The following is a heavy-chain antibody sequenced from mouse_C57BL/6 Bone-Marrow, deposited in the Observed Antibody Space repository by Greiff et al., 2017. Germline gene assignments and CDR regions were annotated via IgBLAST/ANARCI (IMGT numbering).Heavy chain of an antibody. J-gene: IGHJ1*03. Sequence: EVQLVESGGGLVKPGGSLKLSCAASGFTFSSYAMSWVRQTPEKRLEWVATISDGGSYTYYPDNVKGRFTISRDNAKNNLYLQMSHLKSEDTAMYYCARDISPAFDVWGTGTTVTVSS. D-gene: IGHD1-3*01. V-gene: IGHV5-4*01. CDR1: GFTFSSYA. CDR3: ARDISPAFDV. CDR2: ISDGGSYT.